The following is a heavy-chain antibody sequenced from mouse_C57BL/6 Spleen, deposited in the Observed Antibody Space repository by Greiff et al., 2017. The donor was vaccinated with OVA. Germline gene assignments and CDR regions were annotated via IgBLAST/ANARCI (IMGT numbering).Heavy chain of an antibody. D-gene: IGHD1-1*01. Sequence: EVQLQESGGGLVKPGGSLKLSCAASGFTFSSYAMSWVRQTPEKRLEWVATISDGGSYTYYPDNVKGRFTISRDNAKNNLYLQMSHLKSEDTAMYYCARDRYYGSRQFAYWSQGTLVTVSA. CDR2: ISDGGSYT. V-gene: IGHV5-4*01. CDR1: GFTFSSYA. CDR3: ARDRYYGSRQFAY. J-gene: IGHJ3*01.